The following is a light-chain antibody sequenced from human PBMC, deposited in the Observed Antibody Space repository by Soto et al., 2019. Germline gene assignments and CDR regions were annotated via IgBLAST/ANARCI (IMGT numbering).Light chain of an antibody. CDR3: SSYTSSSTPLCV. V-gene: IGLV2-14*01. Sequence: QSALTQPASVSGSPGQSITISCTGTSSDVGGYNYVSWYQQHPGKAPKLMIYEVSNRPSGVSNRFSGSKSGNTASLTISGLQAEDEADYYCSSYTSSSTPLCVFGTETKLTVL. CDR2: EVS. CDR1: SSDVGGYNY. J-gene: IGLJ1*01.